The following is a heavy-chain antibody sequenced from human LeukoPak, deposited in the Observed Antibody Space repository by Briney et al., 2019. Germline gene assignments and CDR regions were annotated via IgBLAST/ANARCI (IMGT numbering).Heavy chain of an antibody. CDR1: GYTFDIYG. J-gene: IGHJ6*03. CDR2: IATYNGKT. CDR3: ARVYNSYYYYMDV. D-gene: IGHD1-14*01. V-gene: IGHV1-18*01. Sequence: ASVKVSCKASGYTFDIYGIAWVRQAPGQGLERMGWIATYNGKTDYAQNLQGRVTMTTDLSTGTAYMELRSLRSDDTAVYYCARVYNSYYYYMDVWGKGTPVTVSS.